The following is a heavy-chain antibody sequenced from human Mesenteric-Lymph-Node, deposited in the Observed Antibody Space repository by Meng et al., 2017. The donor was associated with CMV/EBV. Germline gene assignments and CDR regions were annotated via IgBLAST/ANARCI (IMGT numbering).Heavy chain of an antibody. CDR1: GGSISSDTYY. D-gene: IGHD3-16*01. V-gene: IGHV4-39*01. Sequence: LTCAVYGGSISSDTYYWGWIRQSPGRGLEWIASIYYRVSSHYNPSLKSRVTISVDTSKNQFSLKLTSVSAADTAVYYCGSAALGGVVIWGQGTLVTVSS. CDR2: IYYRVSS. J-gene: IGHJ4*02. CDR3: GSAALGGVVI.